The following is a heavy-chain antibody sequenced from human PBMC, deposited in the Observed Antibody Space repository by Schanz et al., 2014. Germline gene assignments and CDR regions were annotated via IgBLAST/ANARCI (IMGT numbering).Heavy chain of an antibody. J-gene: IGHJ4*02. CDR2: IYASGAT. Sequence: QVQLVESGGGVVQPGRSLRLSCAAYGFTLSSYAMHWVRQAPGKGLEWVSTIYASGATYYADSVKRRFTISRDNSKNTLYLQMNTLRAEDTAVYYCARDRGYCSGGSCLTFDYWGQGTLVTVSS. D-gene: IGHD2-15*01. CDR3: ARDRGYCSGGSCLTFDY. V-gene: IGHV3-NL1*01. CDR1: GFTLSSYA.